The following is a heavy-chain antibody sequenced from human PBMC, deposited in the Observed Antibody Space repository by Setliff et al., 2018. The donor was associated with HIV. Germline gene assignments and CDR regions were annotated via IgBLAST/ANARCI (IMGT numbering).Heavy chain of an antibody. CDR1: GFTFSNYA. CDR3: ARDKDWAFDI. CDR2: VSSTNEIT. J-gene: IGHJ3*02. Sequence: PGGSLRLSCAASGFTFSNYAMSWVRQAPGKGLEWISYVSSTNEITYADSVKGRFTISRDNAKKSLYLQMNNLRAEDTALYYCARDKDWAFDIWGQGTMVTVSS. D-gene: IGHD2-15*01. V-gene: IGHV3-48*01.